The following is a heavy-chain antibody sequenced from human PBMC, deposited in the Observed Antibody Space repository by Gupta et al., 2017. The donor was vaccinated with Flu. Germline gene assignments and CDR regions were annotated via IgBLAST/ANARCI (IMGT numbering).Heavy chain of an antibody. V-gene: IGHV3-21*01. J-gene: IGHJ4*02. Sequence: RQAPGKGLGWVSSISSSSSYIYYADSVRGRFTIARDNAKNSLYLQMNSLRGEDTAVYYCARDWQATITALDYWGQGTLVTVSS. D-gene: IGHD5-12*01. CDR2: ISSSSSYI. CDR3: ARDWQATITALDY.